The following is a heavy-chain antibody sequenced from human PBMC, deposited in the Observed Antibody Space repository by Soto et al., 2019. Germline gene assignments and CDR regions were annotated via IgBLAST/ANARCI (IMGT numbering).Heavy chain of an antibody. CDR2: IIPIFGTA. D-gene: IGHD3-22*01. V-gene: IGHV1-69*01. CDR1: GGTFSSYA. Sequence: QVQLVQSGAEVKKPGSSVKVSCKASGGTFSSYAISWVRQAPGQGLEWMGGIIPIFGTANYAQKFQGRVTITADESTSTAYMELSSLRSEDTAVYYCARSPSYYYDSSGYYYAPFDYWGQGTLVTVSS. J-gene: IGHJ4*02. CDR3: ARSPSYYYDSSGYYYAPFDY.